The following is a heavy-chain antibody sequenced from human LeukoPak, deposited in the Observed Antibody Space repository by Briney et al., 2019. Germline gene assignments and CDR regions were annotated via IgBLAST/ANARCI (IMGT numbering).Heavy chain of an antibody. D-gene: IGHD3-10*01. J-gene: IGHJ5*02. CDR3: ARDSHYYYGSGTQAT. CDR2: INSDGSST. V-gene: IGHV3-74*01. CDR1: GFAFSSYW. Sequence: EGSLRLSCAASGFAFSSYWMHWVRQAPGKGLVWVSRINSDGSSTSYADSVKGRFTISRDNAKNTLYLQMNSLRDEDTAVYYCARDSHYYYGSGTQATWGQGTLVTVSS.